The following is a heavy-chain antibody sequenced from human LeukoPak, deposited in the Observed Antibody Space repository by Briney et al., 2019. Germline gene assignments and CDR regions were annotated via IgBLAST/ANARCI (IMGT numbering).Heavy chain of an antibody. CDR3: AKEGDGDYSSFDY. J-gene: IGHJ4*02. Sequence: PGRSLRLSCAASGFTFSSYGMHWGRQAPGKGLEWVAVISYDGSNKYYAGSVKGRFTISRDNSKNTLYLQMNSLRAEDTAVYYCAKEGDGDYSSFDYWGQGTLVTVSS. V-gene: IGHV3-30*18. CDR2: ISYDGSNK. CDR1: GFTFSSYG. D-gene: IGHD4-17*01.